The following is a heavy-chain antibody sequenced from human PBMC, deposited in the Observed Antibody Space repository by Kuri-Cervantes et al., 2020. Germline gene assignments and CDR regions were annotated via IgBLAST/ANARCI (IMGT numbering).Heavy chain of an antibody. D-gene: IGHD3-3*01. V-gene: IGHV1-8*01. CDR3: ARAPYDFWRGYYAQPAYYYGMDV. Sequence: ASVTVSCKASGYTFTSYEIQWVQQATGQGRAWMGWMNPNNGNNGYAQKFQGTVTITRNTSISTAYMELCRLRSDDTAVYYFARAPYDFWRGYYAQPAYYYGMDVWGQGTTVTVSS. CDR1: GYTFTSYE. J-gene: IGHJ6*02. CDR2: MNPNNGNN.